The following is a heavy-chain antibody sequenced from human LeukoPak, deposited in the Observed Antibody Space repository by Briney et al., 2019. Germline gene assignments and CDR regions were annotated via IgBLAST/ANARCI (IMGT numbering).Heavy chain of an antibody. CDR1: GYTFTSYY. D-gene: IGHD3-22*01. V-gene: IGHV7-4-1*02. J-gene: IGHJ4*02. CDR3: ARGDYETHGYQTR. CDR2: INTNTGNP. Sequence: ASVKVSCKASGYTFTSYYMHWVRPAPGQGLEWMGWINTNTGNPTYAQGFTGRFVFSLDTSVSTAYLQISSLKADDTAMYYCARGDYETHGYQTRWGQGTLVTVSS.